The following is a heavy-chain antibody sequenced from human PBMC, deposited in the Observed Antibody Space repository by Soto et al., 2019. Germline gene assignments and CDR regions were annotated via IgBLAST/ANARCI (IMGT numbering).Heavy chain of an antibody. J-gene: IGHJ4*02. Sequence: LRLSCAASGFSFSISPMHWVRQAPGKGPEWVALISYDGTNKFYADSVKGRFTISRDNSKSTLYLQVDSLRPEDAAVYYCARDPKTSGGQNWAFNYFDSWGQGTLVTVSS. D-gene: IGHD7-27*01. CDR1: GFSFSISP. CDR2: ISYDGTNK. CDR3: ARDPKTSGGQNWAFNYFDS. V-gene: IGHV3-30-3*01.